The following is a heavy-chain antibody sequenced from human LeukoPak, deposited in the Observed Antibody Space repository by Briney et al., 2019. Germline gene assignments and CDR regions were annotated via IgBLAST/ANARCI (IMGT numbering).Heavy chain of an antibody. D-gene: IGHD3-3*01. CDR2: IYGDGRI. CDR3: ARGRGLGVVSSYFDY. Sequence: PGESLRLSCLVSGYTVSDNDMIWVRKAPWKGLERVSVIYGDGRIFYSDSAKGRFTISRDNSKNTLSLQMHNLRAEDTAVYYCARGRGLGVVSSYFDYWGQGTLVTVSS. V-gene: IGHV3-53*01. CDR1: GYTVSDND. J-gene: IGHJ4*02.